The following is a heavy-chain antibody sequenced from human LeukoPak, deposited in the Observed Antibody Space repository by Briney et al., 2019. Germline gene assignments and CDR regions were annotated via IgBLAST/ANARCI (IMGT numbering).Heavy chain of an antibody. CDR1: GYTFTGYY. D-gene: IGHD1-26*01. V-gene: IGHV1-2*02. CDR3: ARQQGGSYHDAFDI. J-gene: IGHJ3*02. CDR2: INPNSGGT. Sequence: ASVKVSCKASGYTFTGYYIHWVRQAPGQGLEWMGWINPNSGGTNYAQKFQGRVTMTRDTSISTAYMELSRLRSDDTAVYYCARQQGGSYHDAFDIWGQGTMVTVSS.